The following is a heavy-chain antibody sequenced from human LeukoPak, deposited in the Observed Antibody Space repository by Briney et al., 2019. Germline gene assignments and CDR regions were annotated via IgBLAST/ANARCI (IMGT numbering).Heavy chain of an antibody. J-gene: IGHJ4*02. D-gene: IGHD3-10*01. CDR1: GGSISSSSYY. V-gene: IGHV4-39*07. Sequence: SETLSLTCTVSGGSISSSSYYWGWIRQPPEKGLEWIGSLYYSGSTYYNPSLKSRVTISVDTSKNQFSLRLSSVTAADTAVYYCAIGGYYYDSYWGQGTLVTVSS. CDR3: AIGGYYYDSY. CDR2: LYYSGST.